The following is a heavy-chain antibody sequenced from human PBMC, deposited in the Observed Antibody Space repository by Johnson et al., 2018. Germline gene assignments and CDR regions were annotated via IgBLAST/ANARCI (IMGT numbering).Heavy chain of an antibody. CDR3: AKKPLTAPRLLGPFAY. CDR1: GFTFSSYG. V-gene: IGHV3-30*18. J-gene: IGHJ4*02. D-gene: IGHD3-16*01. CDR2: LSYDGSDK. Sequence: QVQLVQSGGGVVQPGRSLRLSCAASGFTFSSYGMHWVRQAPGKGLEWVAVLSYDGSDKYYADSVKGRFTISSDNSKNTVYLQMTSLGAEDTAVDYGAKKPLTAPRLLGPFAYWGQGTLVTVSS.